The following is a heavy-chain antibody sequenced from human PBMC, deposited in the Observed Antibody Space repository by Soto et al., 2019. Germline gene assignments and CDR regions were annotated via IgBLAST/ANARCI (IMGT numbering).Heavy chain of an antibody. CDR2: IYYSGST. V-gene: IGHV4-30-4*01. D-gene: IGHD3-22*01. Sequence: PSETLSLTCTVSGGSISSGGYYWSWIRQPPGKGLEWIGYIYYSGSTYYNPSLKSRVTISVDTSKNQFSLKLSSVTAADTAVYYCASGYDSSGSTFDYWGQGTLVTVSS. CDR3: ASGYDSSGSTFDY. J-gene: IGHJ4*02. CDR1: GGSISSGGYY.